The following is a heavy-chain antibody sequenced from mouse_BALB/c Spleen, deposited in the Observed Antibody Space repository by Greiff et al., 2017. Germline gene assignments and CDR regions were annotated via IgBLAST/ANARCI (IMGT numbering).Heavy chain of an antibody. D-gene: IGHD1-2*01. V-gene: IGHV5-6-2*01. J-gene: IGHJ2*01. CDR2: INSNGGST. Sequence: EVQGVESGGGLVKLGGSLKLSCAASGFTFSSYYMSWVRQTPEKRLELVAAINSNGGSTYYPDTVKGRFTISRDNAKNTLYLQMSSLKSEDTALYYCARHYYGSFDYWGQGTTLTVSS. CDR1: GFTFSSYY. CDR3: ARHYYGSFDY.